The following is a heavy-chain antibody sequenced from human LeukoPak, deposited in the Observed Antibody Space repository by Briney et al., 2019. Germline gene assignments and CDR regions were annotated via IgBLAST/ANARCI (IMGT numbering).Heavy chain of an antibody. CDR1: GFSFSSYA. D-gene: IGHD6-13*01. Sequence: GGSLRLSCAASGFSFSSYAMHWVRQAPGKGLEWVAVIAYDGSNIYYADSVKGRFTISRDSSKNTLYLQMNSLRADDTAVYYCARGAYSSSWLNFDYWGQGTLVTVSS. V-gene: IGHV3-30*04. CDR2: IAYDGSNI. J-gene: IGHJ4*02. CDR3: ARGAYSSSWLNFDY.